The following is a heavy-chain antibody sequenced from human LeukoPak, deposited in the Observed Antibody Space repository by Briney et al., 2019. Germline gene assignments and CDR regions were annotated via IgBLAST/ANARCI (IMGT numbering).Heavy chain of an antibody. D-gene: IGHD3-3*01. CDR1: GYTFTSYG. CDR3: ARSPLLRFLEWLFDY. CDR2: INPNSGGT. Sequence: ASVKVSCKASGYTFTSYGISWVRQAPGQGLEWMGWINPNSGGTNYAQKFQGRVTMTRDTSISTAYMELSRLRSDDTAVYYCARSPLLRFLEWLFDYWGQGTLVTVSS. J-gene: IGHJ4*02. V-gene: IGHV1-2*02.